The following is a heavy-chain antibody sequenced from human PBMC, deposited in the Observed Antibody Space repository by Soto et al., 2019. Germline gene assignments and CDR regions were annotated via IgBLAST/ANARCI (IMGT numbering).Heavy chain of an antibody. Sequence: QVQLVQSGAEVKKPGSSVKVYCKASGGTFSSYTISWVRQAPGQGLEWMGRIIPILGIANYAQKFQGRVTITADKSTSTAYMELSSLRSEDTAVYYCVSDWAVAGTGADYWGQGTLVTVSS. D-gene: IGHD6-19*01. V-gene: IGHV1-69*02. CDR1: GGTFSSYT. J-gene: IGHJ4*02. CDR3: VSDWAVAGTGADY. CDR2: IIPILGIA.